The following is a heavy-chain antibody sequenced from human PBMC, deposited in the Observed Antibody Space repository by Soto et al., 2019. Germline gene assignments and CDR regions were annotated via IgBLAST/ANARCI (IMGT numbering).Heavy chain of an antibody. CDR2: ISGSGGSA. D-gene: IGHD2-15*01. CDR1: EGKFVDYG. V-gene: IGHV3-23*01. Sequence: GSHRLCYTAAEGKFVDYGGSCIRQTQGKGLEWVSTISGSGGSAYYADSVKGRFTISRDNSKNTLFLQMDRLRAEDTAVYYCARDAGWRNYYYGMAVWGQGTTVPVFS. CDR3: ARDAGWRNYYYGMAV. J-gene: IGHJ6*02.